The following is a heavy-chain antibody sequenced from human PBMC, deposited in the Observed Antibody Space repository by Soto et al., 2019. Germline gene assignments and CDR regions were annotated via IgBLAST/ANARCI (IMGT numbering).Heavy chain of an antibody. V-gene: IGHV3-9*01. CDR1: GFGFEDYA. CDR3: VKSVHPRQNWYFDF. CDR2: ISYFNGDYR. J-gene: IGHJ2*01. Sequence: QLVESGGGLVQPGRSLRLSCAASGFGFEDYAMYWVRRAPGKGLEWFTGISYFNGDYREYADAVKGRFTLPRDNRKNRLYLQMNNLRNEDTAMYYCVKSVHPRQNWYFDFWAHGTLVTVSS.